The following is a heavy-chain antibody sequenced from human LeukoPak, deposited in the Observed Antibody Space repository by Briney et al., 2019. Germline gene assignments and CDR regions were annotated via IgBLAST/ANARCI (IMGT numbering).Heavy chain of an antibody. CDR3: ARPTYYYGSGSPYAFDI. D-gene: IGHD3-10*01. CDR1: GGSISSGGYY. Sequence: PSETLSLTCTVSGGSISSGGYYWSWIRQHPGKGLEWIGYIYYSGSTYYNPSLKSRVTISVDTSKNQFSLKLSSVTAADTAVYYCARPTYYYGSGSPYAFDIWGQGTMATVSS. CDR2: IYYSGST. V-gene: IGHV4-31*03. J-gene: IGHJ3*02.